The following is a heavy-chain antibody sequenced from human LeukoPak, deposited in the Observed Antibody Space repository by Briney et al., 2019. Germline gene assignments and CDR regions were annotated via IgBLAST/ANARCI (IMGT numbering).Heavy chain of an antibody. CDR1: GFTFSSYA. Sequence: GGSLRLSCAASGFTFSSYAVTWVRQAPGKGLDWVSSISGSGGSTYYADSVKGRFTISRDNAKNSLYLQMNSLRAEDTAVYYCARDRWFDPWGQGTLVTVSS. J-gene: IGHJ5*02. CDR3: ARDRWFDP. CDR2: ISGSGGST. V-gene: IGHV3-23*01.